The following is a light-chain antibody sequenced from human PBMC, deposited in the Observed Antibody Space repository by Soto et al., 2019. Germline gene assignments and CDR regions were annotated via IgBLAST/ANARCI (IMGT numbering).Light chain of an antibody. CDR2: GAS. J-gene: IGKJ5*01. CDR3: QQYNNWPLIT. CDR1: QSVSSSF. Sequence: EIVLTQSPGTLSLSPGERATLSCRASQSVSSSFLAWYQQKPGQAPRLLIYGASNRATGIPDRFSGSGSGTEFTLTVSSLQSEDFAVYYCQQYNNWPLITFGQGTRLEIK. V-gene: IGKV3-20*01.